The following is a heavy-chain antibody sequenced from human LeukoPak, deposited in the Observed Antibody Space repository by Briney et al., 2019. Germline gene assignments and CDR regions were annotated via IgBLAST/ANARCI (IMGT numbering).Heavy chain of an antibody. D-gene: IGHD1-26*01. V-gene: IGHV4-61*02. CDR2: VYTSGST. CDR1: GGSISSDSYY. Sequence: PSETLSLTCIVSGGSISSDSYYWNWIRQPAGKGLEWIGRVYTSGSTNYNPSLKSRVTISVDTSKNQFSLKLSSVTAADTAVYYCARGSYYFNYWGQGTLVTVSS. CDR3: ARGSYYFNY. J-gene: IGHJ4*02.